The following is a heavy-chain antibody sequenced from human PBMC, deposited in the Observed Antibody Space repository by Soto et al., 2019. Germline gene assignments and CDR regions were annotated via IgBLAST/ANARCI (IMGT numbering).Heavy chain of an antibody. CDR2: IIPIFGTA. J-gene: IGHJ6*02. Sequence: GASVKVSCKASGGTFSSYAISWVRQAPGQGLEWMGGIIPIFGTANYAQKFQGRVTITADKSTSTAYMELSSLRSEDTAVYYCVREYSSTLEDYYYGMDVWGQGTTVTVSS. D-gene: IGHD6-6*01. V-gene: IGHV1-69*06. CDR1: GGTFSSYA. CDR3: VREYSSTLEDYYYGMDV.